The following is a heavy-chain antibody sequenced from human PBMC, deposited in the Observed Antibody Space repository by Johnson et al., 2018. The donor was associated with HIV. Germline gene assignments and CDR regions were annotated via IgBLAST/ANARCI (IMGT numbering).Heavy chain of an antibody. CDR1: GFSVSNNY. CDR3: ANPTGSDSFDI. J-gene: IGHJ3*02. Sequence: VQLVESGGGLVQSGGSLRLSCGASGFSVSNNYMNWVRQAPGKGLEWVSVIYSGDTTYYACTVKGRFTISRENAKNSLYLQMNSLRAEDTALYYCANPTGSDSFDIWGQGPMVTVSS. V-gene: IGHV3-66*01. D-gene: IGHD1-1*01. CDR2: IYSGDTT.